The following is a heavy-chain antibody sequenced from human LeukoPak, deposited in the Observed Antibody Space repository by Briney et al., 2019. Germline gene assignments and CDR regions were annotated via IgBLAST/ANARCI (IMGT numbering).Heavy chain of an antibody. Sequence: PGGSLRLSCAASGFTFSSYAMSRVRQAPGKGLEWVSAISGSGGSTYYADSVKGRFTISRDNSKNTLYLQMNSLRAEDTAVYYCAKDRYCSGGSCYRGLRYWGQGTLVTVSS. CDR3: AKDRYCSGGSCYRGLRY. CDR1: GFTFSSYA. D-gene: IGHD2-15*01. CDR2: ISGSGGST. V-gene: IGHV3-23*01. J-gene: IGHJ4*02.